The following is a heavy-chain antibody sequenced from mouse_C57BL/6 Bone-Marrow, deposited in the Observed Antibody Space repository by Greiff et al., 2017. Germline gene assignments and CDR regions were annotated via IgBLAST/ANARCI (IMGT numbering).Heavy chain of an antibody. Sequence: VQLQQPGAELVMPGASVKLSCKASGYTFTSYWMHWVKQRPGQGLEWIGEIDPSDSYTNYNQKFKGKSTLTVDKSSSTAYMQLSSLTSEDSAVYYCETEVYYYGSSYWYFDVWGTGTTVTVSS. V-gene: IGHV1-69*01. D-gene: IGHD1-1*01. J-gene: IGHJ1*03. CDR2: IDPSDSYT. CDR1: GYTFTSYW. CDR3: ETEVYYYGSSYWYFDV.